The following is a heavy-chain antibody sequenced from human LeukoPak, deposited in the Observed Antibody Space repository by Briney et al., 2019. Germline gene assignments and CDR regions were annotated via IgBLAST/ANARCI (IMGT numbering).Heavy chain of an antibody. CDR1: GFTFSSYA. Sequence: GGSLRLSCAASGFTFSSYAMSWVRQAPGKGLEWVSAISGSGGSTYYADSAKGRFTISRDNSKNTLYLQMNSLRAEDTAVYYCAKGYSTMIVVDNIEGDDYWGQGTLVTVSS. CDR3: AKGYSTMIVVDNIEGDDY. V-gene: IGHV3-23*01. CDR2: ISGSGGST. J-gene: IGHJ4*02. D-gene: IGHD3-22*01.